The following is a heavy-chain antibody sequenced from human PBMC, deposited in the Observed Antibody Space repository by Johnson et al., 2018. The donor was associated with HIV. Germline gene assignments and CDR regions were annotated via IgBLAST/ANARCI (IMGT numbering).Heavy chain of an antibody. D-gene: IGHD6-19*01. CDR1: GFTFSDYY. Sequence: QVQLVESGGGLVKPGGSLRLSCAASGFTFSDYYMSWIRQAPGKGLEWVAIISYDGGSKYYADSVKGRFTVSRDNSKNTLYLQINSLRPEDTALYYCAKDREIHSSGWYKGSAFDIWGQGTMVTVSS. V-gene: IGHV3-30*18. J-gene: IGHJ3*02. CDR3: AKDREIHSSGWYKGSAFDI. CDR2: ISYDGGSK.